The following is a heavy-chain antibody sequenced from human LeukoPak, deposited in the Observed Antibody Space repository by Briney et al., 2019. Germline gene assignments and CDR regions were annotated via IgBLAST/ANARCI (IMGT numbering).Heavy chain of an antibody. Sequence: GGSLRPSCAASGFTFSSYWMSWVRQAPGKGLERVANIKQDGSEKYYVDSVKGRFTISRDNAKNSLYLQMNSLRAEDTAVYYCATSQTTSGRYGNAFDIWGQGTVVTVST. J-gene: IGHJ3*02. V-gene: IGHV3-7*01. CDR1: GFTFSSYW. D-gene: IGHD6-19*01. CDR2: IKQDGSEK. CDR3: ATSQTTSGRYGNAFDI.